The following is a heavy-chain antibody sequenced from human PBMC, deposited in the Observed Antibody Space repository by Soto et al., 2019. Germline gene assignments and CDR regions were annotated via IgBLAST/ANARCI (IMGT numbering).Heavy chain of an antibody. V-gene: IGHV1-8*01. CDR1: GYTFSSYD. CDR2: MKPNSGNT. D-gene: IGHD1-26*01. Sequence: QVQLVQSGAEVKKPGASVKVSCKASGYTFSSYDINWVRQATGQGLEWMGWMKPNSGNTGHAQKFQGRVTMTRNTSISTAYMDLSSLRSEDTAVYYCASEKVGANDYWGQGTQVTVSS. CDR3: ASEKVGANDY. J-gene: IGHJ4*02.